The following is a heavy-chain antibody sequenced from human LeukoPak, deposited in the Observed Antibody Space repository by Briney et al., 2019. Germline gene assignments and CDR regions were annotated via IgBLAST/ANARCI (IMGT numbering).Heavy chain of an antibody. CDR2: INPNSGGT. J-gene: IGHJ4*02. Sequence: ASVKVSCKASGYTFTGYYMHWVRQAPGQGLEWMGWINPNSGGTNYAQKFQGRVTMTRDTSISTAYMELSRLRSEDTAVYYCARDDDRAREIDYWGQGTLVTVSS. CDR1: GYTFTGYY. CDR3: ARDDDRAREIDY. D-gene: IGHD3-22*01. V-gene: IGHV1-2*02.